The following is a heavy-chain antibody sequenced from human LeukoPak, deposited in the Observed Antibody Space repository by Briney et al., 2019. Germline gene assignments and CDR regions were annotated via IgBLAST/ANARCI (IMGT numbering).Heavy chain of an antibody. J-gene: IGHJ4*02. CDR3: ARAIGSRTTANYFDY. V-gene: IGHV3-11*04. CDR2: ISSSGSTI. D-gene: IGHD3-10*01. CDR1: GLTFSDYY. Sequence: MAGGSLRLSCAASGLTFSDYYMSWIRQAPGKGLEWVSYISSSGSTIYYADSVKGRFAISRDNAKNSLYLQMNSLRAEDTAVYYCARAIGSRTTANYFDYWGQGTLVTVSS.